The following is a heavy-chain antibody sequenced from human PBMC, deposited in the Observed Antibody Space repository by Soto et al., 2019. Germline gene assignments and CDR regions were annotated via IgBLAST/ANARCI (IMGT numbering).Heavy chain of an antibody. V-gene: IGHV3-30-3*01. CDR1: GFTFSSYT. Sequence: PGGSLRLSCAASGFTFSSYTMHWVRQAPGKGLEWVTLISTDGNIEHYADSVKGRFTVSRDNSENTLYLQMNSLRAEDTAVYYCARLPLIAYFTPSGPDYWGQGTLVTVSS. J-gene: IGHJ4*02. CDR2: ISTDGNIE. D-gene: IGHD3-3*01. CDR3: ARLPLIAYFTPSGPDY.